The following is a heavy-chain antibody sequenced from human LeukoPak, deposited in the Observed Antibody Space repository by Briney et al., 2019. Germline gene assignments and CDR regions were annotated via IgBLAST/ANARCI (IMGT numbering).Heavy chain of an antibody. V-gene: IGHV3-23*01. CDR1: GFTFSNYA. D-gene: IGHD3/OR15-3a*01. J-gene: IGHJ4*02. CDR2: ISGSGGST. CDR3: ARDVDGYDY. Sequence: GGSLRLSCAASGFTFSNYAMSWVRQAPGKGLEWVSVISGSGGSTYYADSMKGRFTISRDNSKNMVFLQMNSLRAEDTAVYYCARDVDGYDYWGQGTLVTVSS.